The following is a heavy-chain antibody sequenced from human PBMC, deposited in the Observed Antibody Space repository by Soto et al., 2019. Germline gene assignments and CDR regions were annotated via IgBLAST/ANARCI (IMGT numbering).Heavy chain of an antibody. CDR1: GGSMSSYC. CDR3: ARLGRTYYDILTGYQNAYYFDY. CDR2: IYYSGST. Sequence: PSETLSLTCTVSGGSMSSYCWSWIRQPPGKGLEWIGYIYYSGSTNYNPSLKSRVTISVDTSKNQFSLKLSSVTAADTAVYYCARLGRTYYDILTGYQNAYYFDYWGQGTLVTVS. J-gene: IGHJ4*02. V-gene: IGHV4-59*01. D-gene: IGHD3-9*01.